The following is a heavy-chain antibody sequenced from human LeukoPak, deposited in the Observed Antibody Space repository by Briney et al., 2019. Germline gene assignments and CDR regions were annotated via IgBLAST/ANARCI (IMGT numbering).Heavy chain of an antibody. J-gene: IGHJ4*02. D-gene: IGHD3-22*01. V-gene: IGHV4-59*08. Sequence: PSETLSLTCTVSGGSISSYYWSWIRQPPGKGLEWIGYIYYSGSTNYNPSLKSRVAISVDTSKNQFSLKLSSVTAADTAVYYCARGYDSSGFEPFDYWGQGTLVIISS. CDR2: IYYSGST. CDR3: ARGYDSSGFEPFDY. CDR1: GGSISSYY.